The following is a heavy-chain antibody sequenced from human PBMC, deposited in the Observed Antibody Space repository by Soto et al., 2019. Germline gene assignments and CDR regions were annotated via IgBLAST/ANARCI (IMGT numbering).Heavy chain of an antibody. CDR3: ARHSVGLRHFVGYYYGMDV. D-gene: IGHD3-9*01. CDR2: IYHSGST. V-gene: IGHV4-4*02. Sequence: PSDTLCLTCAVSGGSISSINWWSWVRQPPGKGLEWIGEIYHSGSTNYNPSLRSRVTISVDKSKNQFSLKLSSVTAADTAVYYCARHSVGLRHFVGYYYGMDVWGQGTTVTVSS. CDR1: GGSISSINW. J-gene: IGHJ6*02.